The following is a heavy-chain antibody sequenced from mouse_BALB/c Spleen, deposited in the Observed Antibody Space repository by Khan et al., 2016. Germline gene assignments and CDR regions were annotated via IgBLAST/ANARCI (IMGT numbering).Heavy chain of an antibody. CDR3: ARDTTVGAKDYFDY. D-gene: IGHD1-1*01. CDR2: ISYSGST. Sequence: EVQLQESGPGLVKPSQSLSLTCTVTGYSITSDYAWNWIRQFPGNKLEWMGYISYSGSTSYNPSPKSRISITRDTSKNQFFLQLNSVTTEDTATYYCARDTTVGAKDYFDYWGQGTTLTVSS. CDR1: GYSITSDYA. J-gene: IGHJ2*01. V-gene: IGHV3-2*02.